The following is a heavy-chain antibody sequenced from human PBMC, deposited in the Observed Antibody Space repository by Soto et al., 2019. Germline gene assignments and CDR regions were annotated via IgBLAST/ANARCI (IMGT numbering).Heavy chain of an antibody. V-gene: IGHV3-23*01. CDR1: GFPFSSHA. CDR3: AREAVAGLSFFDY. J-gene: IGHJ4*02. CDR2: TTGSGAGT. D-gene: IGHD6-19*01. Sequence: HPGGSLRLSCAASGFPFSSHAMTWVRPAPGKGLEWVSTTTGSGAGTYYAVSVKGRFTISRDNSKNTLYLQMDSLRAEDTALYYCAREAVAGLSFFDYWGPGTLVTVSS.